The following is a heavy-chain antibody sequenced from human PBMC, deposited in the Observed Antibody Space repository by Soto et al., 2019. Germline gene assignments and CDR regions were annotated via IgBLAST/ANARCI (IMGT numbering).Heavy chain of an antibody. V-gene: IGHV1-69*13. Sequence: SVKVSCKASGGTFSSYAISWVRQAPGQGLEWMGGIIPIFGTANYAQKFQGRVTITADESTSTAYMELSSLRSEDTAVYYCARRCSSTSCYVRDYYYYGMDVWGQGTTVTVSS. J-gene: IGHJ6*02. CDR2: IIPIFGTA. D-gene: IGHD2-2*01. CDR1: GGTFSSYA. CDR3: ARRCSSTSCYVRDYYYYGMDV.